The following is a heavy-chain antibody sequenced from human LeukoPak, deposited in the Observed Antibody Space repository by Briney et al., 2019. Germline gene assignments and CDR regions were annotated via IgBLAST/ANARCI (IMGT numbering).Heavy chain of an antibody. J-gene: IGHJ4*02. CDR3: ARYYGSGSYSDY. Sequence: ASVKVSCKASGYTFTGYYMHWVRQAPGQGLEWMGRINPNSGGTNYAQKFQGRVTMTRDTSISTAHMELSRLRSDDTAVYYCARYYGSGSYSDYWGQGTLVTVSS. D-gene: IGHD3-10*01. CDR1: GYTFTGYY. V-gene: IGHV1-2*06. CDR2: INPNSGGT.